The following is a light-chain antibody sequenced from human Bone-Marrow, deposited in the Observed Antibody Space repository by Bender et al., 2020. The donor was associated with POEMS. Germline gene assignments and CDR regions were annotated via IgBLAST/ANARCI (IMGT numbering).Light chain of an antibody. V-gene: IGLV1-44*01. J-gene: IGLJ2*01. CDR3: RSYTNIASQVI. CDR2: SNY. Sequence: QSVLTQPPSASGTPGQSVIISCSGTDSNFGGNNVNWYQHLPGTAPRLVVYSNYQRPSGVPARFSGSKSGNTASLTISELQAADEADYYCRSYTNIASQVIFGGGSKLTVL. CDR1: DSNFGGNN.